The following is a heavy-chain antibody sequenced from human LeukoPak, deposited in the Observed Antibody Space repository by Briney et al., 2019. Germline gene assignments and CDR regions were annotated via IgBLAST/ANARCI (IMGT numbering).Heavy chain of an antibody. V-gene: IGHV3-23*01. CDR2: IGAGGSDT. J-gene: IGHJ4*02. Sequence: GGSLGLSCAASEFTFSNYPMSWVRQAPGKGLEWVSAIGAGGSDTYYAHSVKGRFTISRDNSKNTLYLQMNGLRAEDTALYYCAKGRYCTGGTCTLFHYWGQGTLVTVSS. D-gene: IGHD2-15*01. CDR3: AKGRYCTGGTCTLFHY. CDR1: EFTFSNYP.